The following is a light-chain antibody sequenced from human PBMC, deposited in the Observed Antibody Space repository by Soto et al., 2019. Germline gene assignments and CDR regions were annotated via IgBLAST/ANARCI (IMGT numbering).Light chain of an antibody. J-gene: IGKJ3*01. CDR2: EVS. CDR1: QCLVGSDRKTD. Sequence: VMTQAPPSLSVTPGRPASSSCKSNQCLVGSDRKTDLSWYVQKAGQSPQLLIYEVSKRFPGVPERFTGSGSATDFTLTISRVEAEDVGSYYCMQSADLPLTFGPGTRVDI. V-gene: IGKV2D-29*02. CDR3: MQSADLPLT.